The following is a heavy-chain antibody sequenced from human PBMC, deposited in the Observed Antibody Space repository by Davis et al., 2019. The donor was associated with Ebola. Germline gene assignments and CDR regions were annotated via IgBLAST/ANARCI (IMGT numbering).Heavy chain of an antibody. Sequence: ASVKVSCKASGYTFTSYAMHWVRQAPGQRLEWMGWINAGNGNTKYSQKFQGRVTITRDTSASTAYMELSSLRSEDTAVYYCARGKERGSWYDDGLYWGQGTLVTVSS. CDR2: INAGNGNT. CDR1: GYTFTSYA. J-gene: IGHJ4*02. V-gene: IGHV1-3*01. D-gene: IGHD6-13*01. CDR3: ARGKERGSWYDDGLY.